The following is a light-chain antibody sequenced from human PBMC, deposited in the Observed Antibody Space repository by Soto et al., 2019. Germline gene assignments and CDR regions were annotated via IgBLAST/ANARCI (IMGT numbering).Light chain of an antibody. CDR1: QSVSSN. CDR2: GAS. J-gene: IGKJ1*01. CDR3: QQYNNWPRT. V-gene: IGKV3-15*01. Sequence: EIVMTQSPATLSVSPGERATISCRASQSVSSNLAWYQQKPGQAPRLLIYGASTRATGIPARLSGSGSGTEFTLTISSLQSEDFAVYYCQQYNNWPRTFGQGTKV.